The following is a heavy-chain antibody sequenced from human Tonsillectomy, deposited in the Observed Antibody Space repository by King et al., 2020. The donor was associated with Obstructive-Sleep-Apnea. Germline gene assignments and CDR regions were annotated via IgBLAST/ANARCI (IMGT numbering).Heavy chain of an antibody. Sequence: VQLQESGPGLVKPSGTLSLTCAVSGGSISSSNWWSWVRPPPGKGLEWIGEIYHSGSTNYNPSLKSRVTISVDKSKNQFSLKLSSVTAADTAVYYCARCDDYGDDEYWFDPWGQGTLVTVSS. J-gene: IGHJ5*02. CDR1: GGSISSSNW. D-gene: IGHD4-17*01. CDR3: ARCDDYGDDEYWFDP. CDR2: IYHSGST. V-gene: IGHV4-4*02.